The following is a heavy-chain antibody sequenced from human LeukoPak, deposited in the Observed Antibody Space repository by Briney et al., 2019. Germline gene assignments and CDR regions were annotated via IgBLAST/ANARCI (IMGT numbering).Heavy chain of an antibody. D-gene: IGHD3-3*01. V-gene: IGHV3-9*03. Sequence: GGSLRLSCAASGFTFDDYAMHWVRQAPGKGLEWVSGISWNSGSIGYADSVKGRFTISRDNAKNSLYLQMNSLRAEDMALYYCAKVKVRFLESPFYFDYWGQGTLVTVSS. CDR3: AKVKVRFLESPFYFDY. CDR2: ISWNSGSI. J-gene: IGHJ4*02. CDR1: GFTFDDYA.